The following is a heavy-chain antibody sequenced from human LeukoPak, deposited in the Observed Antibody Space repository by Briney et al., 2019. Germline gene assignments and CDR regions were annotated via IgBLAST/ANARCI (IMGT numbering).Heavy chain of an antibody. CDR2: ISSDSGHI. V-gene: IGHV3-21*01. CDR1: GFTFTDYS. J-gene: IGHJ4*02. CDR3: ARDPPRTN. Sequence: GGSLRLSCAAAGFTFTDYSMNWVRQAPGKGLEWVSTISSDSGHIYYADSVKGRFTISRDNAENSLYLQINSLRAEDTAVYYCARDPPRTNWGQGTLVTVSS. D-gene: IGHD2-8*01.